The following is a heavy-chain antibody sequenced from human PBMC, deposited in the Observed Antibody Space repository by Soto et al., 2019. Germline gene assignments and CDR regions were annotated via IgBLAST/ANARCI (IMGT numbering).Heavy chain of an antibody. J-gene: IGHJ6*02. CDR1: GGSISGYY. CDR2: MYNTGST. Sequence: SETLSLTCTVSGGSISGYYWSWILQPPWKGLEWIGYMYNTGSTVYNPSFKSRVTISVDTSKNQFSLKLNSVTAADTAVYYCARDLWGYCGTDCYPLDVWGQGTTVT. V-gene: IGHV4-59*01. D-gene: IGHD2-21*02. CDR3: ARDLWGYCGTDCYPLDV.